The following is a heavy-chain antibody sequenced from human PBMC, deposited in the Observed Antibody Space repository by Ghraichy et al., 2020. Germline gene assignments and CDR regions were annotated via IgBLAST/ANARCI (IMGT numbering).Heavy chain of an antibody. V-gene: IGHV3-23*01. J-gene: IGHJ5*02. Sequence: GESLNISCAASGFTFNSYAMSWVRQAPGKGLEWVSTITGSSGNTYYADSVKGRFTISRDNSKSTLYLQMNSLRVEDTAVYYCAKVIAAPTELLDPWVQGTLVTVTS. CDR2: ITGSSGNT. D-gene: IGHD6-25*01. CDR3: AKVIAAPTELLDP. CDR1: GFTFNSYA.